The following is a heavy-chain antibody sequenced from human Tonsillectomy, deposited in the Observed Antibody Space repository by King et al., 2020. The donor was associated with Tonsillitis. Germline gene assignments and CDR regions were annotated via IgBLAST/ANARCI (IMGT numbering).Heavy chain of an antibody. V-gene: IGHV3-7*03. D-gene: IGHD3-10*01. CDR2: IKQDGSEK. J-gene: IGHJ6*02. CDR3: ARDISRLGRGVPYYYGMDV. Sequence: QLVQSGGGLVQPGGSLRLSCAASGFTFSSYWMSWVRQAPGKGLEWVANIKQDGSEKYYVDSVKGRFTISRDNAKNSLYLQMNSLRAEDTAVYYCARDISRLGRGVPYYYGMDVWGQGTTVTVSS. CDR1: GFTFSSYW.